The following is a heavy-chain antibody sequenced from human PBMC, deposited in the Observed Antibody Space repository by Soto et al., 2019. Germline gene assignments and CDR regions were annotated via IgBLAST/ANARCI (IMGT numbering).Heavy chain of an antibody. CDR1: GYSFTSYW. V-gene: IGHV5-51*01. D-gene: IGHD3-9*01. Sequence: RVDSLKISCKGSGYSFTSYWIAWVRQMPGKGLEWMAIINPGDSETKYSPSFQGQVTISADKSINTAYLQWSSLKASNTAMYYCARHATYYDILSGYYFAYWGQGNQVTXSS. CDR3: ARHATYYDILSGYYFAY. J-gene: IGHJ4*02. CDR2: INPGDSET.